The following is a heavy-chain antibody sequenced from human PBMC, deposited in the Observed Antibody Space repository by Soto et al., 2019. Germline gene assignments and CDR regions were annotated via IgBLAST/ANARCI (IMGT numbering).Heavy chain of an antibody. D-gene: IGHD6-13*01. CDR3: ARGQYSSSWLTPVVG. CDR2: INHSGST. J-gene: IGHJ4*02. Sequence: QVQLQQWGAGLLKPSETLSLTCAVYGGSFSGYYWSWIRQPPGKGLEWIGEINHSGSTNYNPSLKSRVTIXXDXSXXQFSLKLSSVTAADTAVYYCARGQYSSSWLTPVVGWGQGTLVTVSS. V-gene: IGHV4-34*01. CDR1: GGSFSGYY.